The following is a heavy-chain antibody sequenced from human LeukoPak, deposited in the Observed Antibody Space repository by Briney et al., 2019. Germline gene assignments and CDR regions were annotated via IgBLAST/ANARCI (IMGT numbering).Heavy chain of an antibody. CDR1: GYTLTELS. J-gene: IGHJ4*02. CDR3: ASVAVAGTFRELDY. Sequence: ASVKVSCKVSGYTLTELSMHWVRQAPGKGLEWMGGFDPEDGETIYAQKFQGRVTMTEDTSTDTAYMELSSLRSEDTAVYYCASVAVAGTFRELDYWGQGTLVTVSS. D-gene: IGHD6-19*01. CDR2: FDPEDGET. V-gene: IGHV1-24*01.